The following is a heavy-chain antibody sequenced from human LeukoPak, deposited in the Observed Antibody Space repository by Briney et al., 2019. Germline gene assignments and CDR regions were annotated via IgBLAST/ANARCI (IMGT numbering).Heavy chain of an antibody. V-gene: IGHV3-30*03. CDR2: ISYDGSNK. Sequence: PGRSLRLSCAASGFTFSSYGMHWVRQAPGKGLEWVAVISYDGSNKYYADSVKGRFTISRDNSKNTLYLQMNSLRAEDTAVYYCARGGWFGELFLGYYFDYWGQGTLVTVSS. CDR1: GFTFSSYG. J-gene: IGHJ4*02. CDR3: ARGGWFGELFLGYYFDY. D-gene: IGHD3-10*01.